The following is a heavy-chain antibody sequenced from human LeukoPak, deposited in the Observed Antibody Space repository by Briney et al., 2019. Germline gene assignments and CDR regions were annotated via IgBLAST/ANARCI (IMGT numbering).Heavy chain of an antibody. V-gene: IGHV1-3*01. Sequence: GASVKVSCKASGYTFTSYAIHWVRQAPGQRLEWMGWINAGNGNRKYSQKFQDRVTITRNTSATTAYMELNSLTSEDTAVYYCARVSDDSGWNFDYWGQGALVAVSS. D-gene: IGHD6-19*01. CDR2: INAGNGNR. J-gene: IGHJ4*02. CDR3: ARVSDDSGWNFDY. CDR1: GYTFTSYA.